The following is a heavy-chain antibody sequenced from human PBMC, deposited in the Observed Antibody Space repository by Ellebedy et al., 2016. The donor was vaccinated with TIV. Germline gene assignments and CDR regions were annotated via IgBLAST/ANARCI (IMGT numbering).Heavy chain of an antibody. D-gene: IGHD3-22*01. CDR3: VRSEYYYESSGYYSGFDY. J-gene: IGHJ4*02. CDR2: ISSSGRNI. V-gene: IGHV3-21*01. Sequence: GESLKISXAASGFTFSNYAMNWVRQAPGKGLEWVSSISSSGRNIDHADSLKGRFSISRDNAKNSLYLQMNSLRPEDTAVYYCVRSEYYYESSGYYSGFDYWGQGTLVTVSS. CDR1: GFTFSNYA.